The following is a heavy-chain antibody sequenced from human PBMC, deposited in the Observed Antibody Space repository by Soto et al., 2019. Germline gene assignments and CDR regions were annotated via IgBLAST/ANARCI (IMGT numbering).Heavy chain of an antibody. V-gene: IGHV3-33*01. CDR3: ARVYPGLPSLFDY. CDR2: IWYDGSNK. D-gene: IGHD2-15*01. J-gene: IGHJ4*02. Sequence: GGSLRLSCAASGFTFSSYGMHWVRQAPGKGLEWVAVIWYDGSNKYYADSVKGRFTISRDNSKNTLYLQMNSLRAEDTAVYYCARVYPGLPSLFDYWGQGTLVTVSS. CDR1: GFTFSSYG.